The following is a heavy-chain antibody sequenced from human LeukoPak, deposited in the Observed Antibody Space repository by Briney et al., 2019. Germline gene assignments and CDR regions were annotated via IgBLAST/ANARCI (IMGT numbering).Heavy chain of an antibody. V-gene: IGHV1-18*01. CDR3: ARVAPYYDSSGYYFDY. D-gene: IGHD3-22*01. Sequence: ASVKVSCKASGYTFTSYGISWVRQVPGQGLEWMGWISAYNGNTNYAQKLQGRVTMTTDTSTSTAYMELRSLRSDDTAVYYCARVAPYYDSSGYYFDYWGQGTLVTVSS. J-gene: IGHJ4*02. CDR2: ISAYNGNT. CDR1: GYTFTSYG.